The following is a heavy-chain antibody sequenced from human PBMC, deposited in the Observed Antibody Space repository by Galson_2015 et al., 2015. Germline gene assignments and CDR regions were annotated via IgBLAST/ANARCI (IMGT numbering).Heavy chain of an antibody. V-gene: IGHV1-69*10. J-gene: IGHJ4*02. CDR3: ARDLGFMGYYFDY. CDR1: GGTFSSYA. CDR2: IIPIFGIA. D-gene: IGHD1-26*01. Sequence: SVKVSCKASGGTFSSYAISWVRQAPGQGLEWMGGIIPIFGIANYAQKFQGRVTITADKSTSTAYMELSSLRSEDTAVYYCARDLGFMGYYFDYWGQGTLVTVPS.